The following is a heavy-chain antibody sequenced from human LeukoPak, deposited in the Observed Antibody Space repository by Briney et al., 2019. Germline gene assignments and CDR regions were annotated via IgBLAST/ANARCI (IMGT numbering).Heavy chain of an antibody. V-gene: IGHV3-23*01. Sequence: PGGSLRLSCTASGFSFSTFAMSWVRQAPGKGLEWVSAISGSGGSTYYADSVKGRFTISRDNSKNTLYLQMNSLRAEDTAVYYCAKVTIFGVVINSFSSPSPRTMVQAFDIWGQGTMVTVSS. CDR2: ISGSGGST. D-gene: IGHD3-3*01. CDR1: GFSFSTFA. CDR3: AKVTIFGVVINSFSSPSPRTMVQAFDI. J-gene: IGHJ3*02.